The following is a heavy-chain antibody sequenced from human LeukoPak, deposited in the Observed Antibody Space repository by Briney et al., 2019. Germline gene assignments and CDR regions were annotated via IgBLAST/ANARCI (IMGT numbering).Heavy chain of an antibody. V-gene: IGHV3-7*01. CDR2: IKQDGSEK. J-gene: IGHJ4*02. CDR3: ARSKGENYYDFWSGYGC. CDR1: GFTFSSYW. D-gene: IGHD3-3*01. Sequence: GGSLRLSCAASGFTFSSYWMSWVRQAPGKGLEWVANIKQDGSEKYYVDSVKGRFTISRDNAKNSLYLQMNSLRAEDTAVYYCARSKGENYYDFWSGYGCWGQGTLVTVSS.